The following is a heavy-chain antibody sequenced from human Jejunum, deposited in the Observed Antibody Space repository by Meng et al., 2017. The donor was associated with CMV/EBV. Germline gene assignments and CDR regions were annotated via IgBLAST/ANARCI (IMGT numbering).Heavy chain of an antibody. D-gene: IGHD5-12*01. CDR2: RKGDGSEK. J-gene: IGHJ3*02. CDR3: ARMGYGFEFFDI. Sequence: AAGCRLRSNSMTRVSQAPGKGREWVANRKGDGSEKYYVDSVKGRFTISRDNAKNSLYLEMNSLRVEDTAVYYCARMGYGFEFFDIWGQGTMVTVSS. V-gene: IGHV3-7*01. CDR1: GCRLRSNS.